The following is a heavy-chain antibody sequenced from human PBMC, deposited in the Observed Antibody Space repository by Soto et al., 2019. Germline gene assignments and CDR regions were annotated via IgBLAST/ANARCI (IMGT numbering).Heavy chain of an antibody. Sequence: GGSLRLSCAASGFTFSSYSMNWVRQAPGKGLEWVSSISSSSSYIYYADSVKGRFTISRDNAKNSLYLQMNSLRAEDTAVYYCARPSDMDIVATGTRSTDYYYYYYMDVWGKGTTVTVSS. CDR3: ARPSDMDIVATGTRSTDYYYYYYMDV. J-gene: IGHJ6*03. V-gene: IGHV3-21*01. CDR1: GFTFSSYS. CDR2: ISSSSSYI. D-gene: IGHD5-12*01.